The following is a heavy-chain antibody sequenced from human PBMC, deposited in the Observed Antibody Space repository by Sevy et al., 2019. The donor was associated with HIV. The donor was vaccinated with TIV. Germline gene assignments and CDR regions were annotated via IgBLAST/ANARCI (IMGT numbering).Heavy chain of an antibody. CDR3: VKLGSGYTYFDY. CDR2: IIGSGGTT. J-gene: IGHJ4*02. V-gene: IGHV3-23*01. D-gene: IGHD5-12*01. Sequence: GGSLRLSCAASGFTFSSYAMTWVRQPPWKGLEWVSLIIGSGGTTYYADSVKGRFTISRDNSKNTLYLQMNSPRAEDTAVYYCVKLGSGYTYFDYWGQGTLVTVSS. CDR1: GFTFSSYA.